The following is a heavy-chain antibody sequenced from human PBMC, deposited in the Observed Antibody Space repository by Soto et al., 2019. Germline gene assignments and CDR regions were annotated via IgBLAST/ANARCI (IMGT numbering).Heavy chain of an antibody. J-gene: IGHJ5*02. D-gene: IGHD2-2*01. Sequence: GESLKISCKGSGYSFTSYWIGWVRQMPGKGLEWMGIIYPGDSDTRYSPSFQGQVTISADKSISTAYLHWSSLKASDTAMYYCARSYCSSTSCYFSTDYGLDWFDPWGQGTLVTVSS. V-gene: IGHV5-51*01. CDR3: ARSYCSSTSCYFSTDYGLDWFDP. CDR1: GYSFTSYW. CDR2: IYPGDSDT.